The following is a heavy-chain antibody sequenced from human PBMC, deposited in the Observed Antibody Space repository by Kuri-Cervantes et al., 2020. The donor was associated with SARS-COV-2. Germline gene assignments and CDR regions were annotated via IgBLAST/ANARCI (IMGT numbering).Heavy chain of an antibody. V-gene: IGHV1-18*04. Sequence: ASVKVSCKASSYTFTSYGISWVRQAPGQGLEWMGWISGYNGNTNYAQKLQGRVTMTTDTSTGTADMELRSLRSDDTAVYYCARDHRMITFGGVIDHFDYWGQGTLVTVSS. D-gene: IGHD3-16*02. CDR2: ISGYNGNT. J-gene: IGHJ4*02. CDR1: SYTFTSYG. CDR3: ARDHRMITFGGVIDHFDY.